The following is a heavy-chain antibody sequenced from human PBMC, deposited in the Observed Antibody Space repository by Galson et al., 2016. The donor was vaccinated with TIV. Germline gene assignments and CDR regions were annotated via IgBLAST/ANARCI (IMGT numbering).Heavy chain of an antibody. CDR2: INPTGGST. D-gene: IGHD3-10*01. V-gene: IGHV1-46*01. Sequence: VKVSCKASGYTFTRYYTHWVRQAPGQGLEWMGIINPTGGSTTYAQKFQGRLTMTRDTSTSTVYMELNSLRSEDTAVYYCARGGQVQRFDPRGQGTLVTVSS. J-gene: IGHJ5*02. CDR1: GYTFTRYY. CDR3: ARGGQVQRFDP.